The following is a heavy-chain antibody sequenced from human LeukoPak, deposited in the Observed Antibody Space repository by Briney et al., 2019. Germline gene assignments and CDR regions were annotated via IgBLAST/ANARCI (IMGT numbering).Heavy chain of an antibody. CDR1: GITLSNYG. V-gene: IGHV3-23*01. Sequence: GGSLRLSCAVSGITLSNYGMSWVRQAPGKGLEWVAGISDSGGRTNYADSVKGRFTISRDNSKNTLYLQMNSLRAEDTAVYYCAKDYYDSSGQDYWGQGTLVTVSS. J-gene: IGHJ4*02. CDR3: AKDYYDSSGQDY. CDR2: ISDSGGRT. D-gene: IGHD3-22*01.